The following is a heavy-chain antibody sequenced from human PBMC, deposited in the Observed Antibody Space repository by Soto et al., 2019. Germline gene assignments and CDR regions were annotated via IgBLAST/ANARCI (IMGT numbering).Heavy chain of an antibody. CDR1: GYSFTSYW. CDR3: ARVGYDILTGYSGLFDY. D-gene: IGHD3-9*01. Sequence: GESLKISCKGSGYSFTSYWIGWVRQMPGKGLEWMGIIYPGDSDTRYSPSFQGQVTISADKSISTAYLQWSSLKASDTAMYYCARVGYDILTGYSGLFDYWGQGTLVTVSS. V-gene: IGHV5-51*01. J-gene: IGHJ4*02. CDR2: IYPGDSDT.